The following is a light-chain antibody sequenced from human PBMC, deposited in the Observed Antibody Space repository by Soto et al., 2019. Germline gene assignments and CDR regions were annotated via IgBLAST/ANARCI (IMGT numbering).Light chain of an antibody. CDR3: QQYNNWPPIT. Sequence: EIVLTQSPGTLSLSPGGRATLSCRASQSVSISYLAWYQQKPGQAPRLLIYDASDRATGSPGRWSGSGSGTDFTLTISSLEPEDFAVYYCQQYNNWPPITFGQGTRLEIK. V-gene: IGKV3-11*01. CDR2: DAS. CDR1: QSVSISY. J-gene: IGKJ5*01.